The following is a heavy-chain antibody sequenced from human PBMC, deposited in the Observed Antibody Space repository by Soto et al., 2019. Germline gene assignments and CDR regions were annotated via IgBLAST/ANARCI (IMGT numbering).Heavy chain of an antibody. CDR1: GFTFGDYA. Sequence: GGSLRLSCTASGFTFGDYAMSWFLQAPGKGLEWVGFIRSKAYGGTTEYAASVKGRFTISRDDSKSIAYLQMNSLKTEDTAVYYCTREYYDFWSGYRHYFDYWGQGTLVTVSS. J-gene: IGHJ4*02. CDR3: TREYYDFWSGYRHYFDY. V-gene: IGHV3-49*03. D-gene: IGHD3-3*01. CDR2: IRSKAYGGTT.